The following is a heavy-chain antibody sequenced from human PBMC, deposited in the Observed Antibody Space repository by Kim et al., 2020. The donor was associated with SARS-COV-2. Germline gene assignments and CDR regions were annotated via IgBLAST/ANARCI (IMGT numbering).Heavy chain of an antibody. CDR3: AKEWGATTAIFDY. CDR1: GFTFSSYG. CDR2: ISYDGSNK. J-gene: IGHJ4*01. Sequence: GGSLRLSCAASGFTFSSYGMHWVRQAPGKGLEWVAVISYDGSNKYYADSVKGRFTISRDNSKNTLYLQMNSLRAEDTAVYYCAKEWGATTAIFDYWGHG. V-gene: IGHV3-30*18. D-gene: IGHD1-26*01.